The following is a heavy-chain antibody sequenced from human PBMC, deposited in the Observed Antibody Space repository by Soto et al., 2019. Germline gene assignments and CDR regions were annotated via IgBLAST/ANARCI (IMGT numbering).Heavy chain of an antibody. CDR2: IYSGGST. V-gene: IGHV3-66*01. J-gene: IGHJ4*02. Sequence: GGSLRLSCAASGFTVSSNYMSWVRQAPGKGLEWVSVIYSGGSTYYADSVKGRFIISRDKSKNTLYLQMNSLRAEDTAVYYCAKDIGGATAPGEDWGQGTLVTVSS. D-gene: IGHD1-26*01. CDR1: GFTVSSNY. CDR3: AKDIGGATAPGED.